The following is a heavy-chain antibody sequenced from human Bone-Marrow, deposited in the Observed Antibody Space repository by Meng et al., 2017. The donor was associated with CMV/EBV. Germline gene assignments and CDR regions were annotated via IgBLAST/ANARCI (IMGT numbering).Heavy chain of an antibody. CDR3: AKVEKGTIFGVVITKHYGMDV. CDR1: GYTFTSYD. V-gene: IGHV1-8*01. CDR2: MNPNSGNT. Sequence: ASVKVSCKASGYTFTSYDINWVRQATGQGLEWMGWMNPNSGNTGYAQKFQGRVTMTRNTSISTAYMELSSLRSEDTAVYYCAKVEKGTIFGVVITKHYGMDVWGQGTTVTVSS. J-gene: IGHJ6*02. D-gene: IGHD3-3*01.